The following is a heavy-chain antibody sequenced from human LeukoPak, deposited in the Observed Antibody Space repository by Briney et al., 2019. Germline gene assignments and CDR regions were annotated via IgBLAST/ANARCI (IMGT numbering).Heavy chain of an antibody. Sequence: PGGSLRLSCAASGFIFTPYEMNWVRQAPGKGLEWVSAISGSGGSTYYADSVKGRFTISRDNSKNTLYLQMNSLRAEDTAVYYCAKVGNGTFDYWGQGTLVTVSS. CDR2: ISGSGGST. CDR1: GFIFTPYE. CDR3: AKVGNGTFDY. V-gene: IGHV3-23*01. D-gene: IGHD4-23*01. J-gene: IGHJ4*02.